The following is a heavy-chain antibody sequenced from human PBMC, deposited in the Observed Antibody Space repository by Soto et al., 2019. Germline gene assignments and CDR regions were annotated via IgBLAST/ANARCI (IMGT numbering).Heavy chain of an antibody. V-gene: IGHV1-8*01. D-gene: IGHD5-18*01. CDR3: ARSGGYTYGADYYYYGMDV. Sequence: EASVKVSCKASGYTFTNYDINWVRQATGQGLEWMGYMNPNNDNTAYAQKFLGRITMTRNTSTSTDYMELGSLTSEDTAVYYCARSGGYTYGADYYYYGMDVWGQGTTVTVSS. CDR2: MNPNNDNT. J-gene: IGHJ6*02. CDR1: GYTFTNYD.